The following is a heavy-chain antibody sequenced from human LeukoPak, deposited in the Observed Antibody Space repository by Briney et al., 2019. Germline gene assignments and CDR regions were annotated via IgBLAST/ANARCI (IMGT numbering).Heavy chain of an antibody. CDR2: ISGDGGAT. CDR3: AKGGYTYGGRLFDY. V-gene: IGHV3-43*02. CDR1: GFTFAVYV. J-gene: IGHJ4*02. Sequence: GGSLRLSCAASGFTFAVYVMHWVSQAPGKGLEWVSFISGDGGATYYADSAKGRFTISRDNGRKSLYLQMDSLRTEDTALYYCAKGGYTYGGRLFDYWGQGTLVTVSS. D-gene: IGHD5-18*01.